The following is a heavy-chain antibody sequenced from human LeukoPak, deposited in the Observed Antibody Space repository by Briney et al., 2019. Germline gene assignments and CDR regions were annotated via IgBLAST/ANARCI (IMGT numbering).Heavy chain of an antibody. CDR1: GFTVSSNY. Sequence: GGSLRLSCAASGFTVSSNYMSWVRQAPGKGLEWVSVIYSGGSTYYADSVKGRFTISRDNSKNTLYLQMNSLRAEDTAVYYCARKVRPTEYFDYWGQGTLVTVSS. CDR3: ARKVRPTEYFDY. D-gene: IGHD6-6*01. CDR2: IYSGGST. J-gene: IGHJ4*02. V-gene: IGHV3-53*01.